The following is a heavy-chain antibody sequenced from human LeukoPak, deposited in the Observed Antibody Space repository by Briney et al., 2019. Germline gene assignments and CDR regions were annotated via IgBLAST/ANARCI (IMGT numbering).Heavy chain of an antibody. D-gene: IGHD3-3*01. CDR3: ARAPPRTYYDFWSGYAGFDY. Sequence: SQTLLLTCAISGDSVSINSAAGNWIRQSPSRGLEWLGRTYYRSKWYNDYAVSVKSRITINPDTSKNQFSLQLNSVTPEDTAVYYCARAPPRTYYDFWSGYAGFDYWGQGTLVTASS. CDR2: TYYRSKWYN. CDR1: GDSVSINSAA. J-gene: IGHJ4*02. V-gene: IGHV6-1*01.